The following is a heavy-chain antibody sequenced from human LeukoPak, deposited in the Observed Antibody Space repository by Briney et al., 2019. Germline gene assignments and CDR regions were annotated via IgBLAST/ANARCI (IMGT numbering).Heavy chain of an antibody. V-gene: IGHV4-4*07. CDR3: ARGYHDFSGYWLSYFDY. J-gene: IGHJ4*02. D-gene: IGHD3-22*01. Sequence: KPSETLSLTCTVSGGSISSYYWSWIRQPAGKGLEWIGRIYTSGSTNYNPSLKSRVTMSVDTSKNQFSLKLSSVTAADTAVYYCARGYHDFSGYWLSYFDYWGQGTLVTVSS. CDR2: IYTSGST. CDR1: GGSISSYY.